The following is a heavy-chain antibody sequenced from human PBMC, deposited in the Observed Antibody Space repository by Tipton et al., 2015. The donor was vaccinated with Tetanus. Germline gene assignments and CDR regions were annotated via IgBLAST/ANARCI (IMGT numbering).Heavy chain of an antibody. Sequence: QVQLVQSGAEVKKPGSSVKVSCKTSGGSFSTYITSWVRQAPGQGLEWMGGIIPIFGTITYAQKFQGRVTITADKSTNTAYMELSSLTSEDTAVYYCARSRGGTRTYYAIAFWGQGTLVTVSS. CDR2: IIPIFGTI. J-gene: IGHJ4*02. D-gene: IGHD3-10*01. CDR3: ARSRGGTRTYYAIAF. V-gene: IGHV1-69*06. CDR1: GGSFSTYI.